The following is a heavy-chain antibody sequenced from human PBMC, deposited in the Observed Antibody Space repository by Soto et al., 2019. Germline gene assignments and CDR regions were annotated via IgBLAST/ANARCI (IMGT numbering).Heavy chain of an antibody. Sequence: SETLSLTCTVSGNSISPHSYYWGWIRHPPGQVLEWIGTMHYSGSTSYNPSLKSRVTITIDKSKNQLFLTVNSVTAADTARHHRARVLGESRETWFAAFDYWGQGIQVPVSS. V-gene: IGHV4-39*07. CDR2: MHYSGST. CDR1: GNSISPHSYY. J-gene: IGHJ4*02. D-gene: IGHD3-16*01. CDR3: ARVLGESRETWFAAFDY.